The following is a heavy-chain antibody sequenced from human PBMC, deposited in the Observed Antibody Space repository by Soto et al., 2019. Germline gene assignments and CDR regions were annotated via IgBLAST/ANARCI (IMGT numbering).Heavy chain of an antibody. V-gene: IGHV1-58*01. J-gene: IGHJ6*03. Sequence: SVKVSCKASGFTFTNSAVQWVRQARGQRLEWIGWIVVGSGNTNYAQKFQGRVTITRDTSTSTAYMELRSLRSDDTAVYYCARVFVVEDVVVESYYYYYMDVWGKGTTVTVSS. CDR1: GFTFTNSA. CDR3: ARVFVVEDVVVESYYYYYMDV. D-gene: IGHD2-2*01. CDR2: IVVGSGNT.